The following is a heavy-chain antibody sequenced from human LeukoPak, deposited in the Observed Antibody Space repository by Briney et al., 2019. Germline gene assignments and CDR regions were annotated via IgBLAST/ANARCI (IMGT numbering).Heavy chain of an antibody. Sequence: SETLSLTCSVSGGSISSGGYYWSWIRQPPGKGLEWIGYIYHSGSTYYNPSLKSRVTISVDRSKNQFSLKLSSVTAADTAVYYCASAGEYCSSTSCLAGAFDIWGQGTMVTVSS. D-gene: IGHD2-2*01. CDR1: GGSISSGGYY. CDR3: ASAGEYCSSTSCLAGAFDI. CDR2: IYHSGST. J-gene: IGHJ3*02. V-gene: IGHV4-30-2*01.